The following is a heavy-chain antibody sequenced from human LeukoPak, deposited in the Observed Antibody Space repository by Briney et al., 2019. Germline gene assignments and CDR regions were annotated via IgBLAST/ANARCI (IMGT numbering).Heavy chain of an antibody. CDR1: GYSISSGYY. CDR2: IYHSGST. Sequence: SETLSLTCAVSGYSISSGYYWGWIRQPPGKGLEWIGSIYHSGSTYYNPSLKSRVTISVDTSKNQFSLKLSSVTAADTAVYYCARRYCSSTSCYNFDWFGPWGQGTLVTVSS. J-gene: IGHJ5*02. CDR3: ARRYCSSTSCYNFDWFGP. V-gene: IGHV4-38-2*01. D-gene: IGHD2-2*02.